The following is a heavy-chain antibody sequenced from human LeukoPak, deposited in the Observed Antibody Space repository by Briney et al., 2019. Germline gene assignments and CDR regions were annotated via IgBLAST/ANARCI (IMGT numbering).Heavy chain of an antibody. D-gene: IGHD2-15*01. CDR1: GFTFSSYA. Sequence: GGSLRLSCAASGFTFSSYAMHWVRQAPGKGLEWVAVIWYDGSNKYYADSVKGRFTISRDNSKNTLYLQMNSLRAEDTAVYYCARYYCSGGSCYSSFDPYYYGMDVWGQGTTVTVSS. CDR2: IWYDGSNK. CDR3: ARYYCSGGSCYSSFDPYYYGMDV. J-gene: IGHJ6*02. V-gene: IGHV3-33*08.